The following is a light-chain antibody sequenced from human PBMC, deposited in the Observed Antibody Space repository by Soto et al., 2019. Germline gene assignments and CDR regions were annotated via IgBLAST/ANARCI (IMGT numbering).Light chain of an antibody. V-gene: IGKV1-5*03. J-gene: IGKJ1*01. CDR1: QTISSW. CDR2: KAS. Sequence: DIQMTQSPSTLSGSVGHRVTITCRASQTISSWLAWYQQKPGKAPKRLIYKASTLNSGVPSRFSGSGSGTEFTLKISRVEADDVATYYCKHSNSYSETVGQGTKVDI. CDR3: KHSNSYSET.